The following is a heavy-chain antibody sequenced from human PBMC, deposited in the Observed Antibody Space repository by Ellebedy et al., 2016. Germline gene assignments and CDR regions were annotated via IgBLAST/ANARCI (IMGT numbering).Heavy chain of an antibody. Sequence: GESLKISCVASGLSFGNFFMSWVRQAPGGGLNWFSTISAGGDITFSADSVKGRFTISRDNSRDTLYLQMNSLRAEDTAVYYCYYGHYSASWGQGTLVTVSS. D-gene: IGHD4-17*01. J-gene: IGHJ4*02. CDR3: YYGHYSAS. V-gene: IGHV3-23*01. CDR1: GLSFGNFF. CDR2: ISAGGDIT.